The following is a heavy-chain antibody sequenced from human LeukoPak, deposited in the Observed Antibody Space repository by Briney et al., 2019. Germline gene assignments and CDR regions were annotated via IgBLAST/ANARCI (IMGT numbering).Heavy chain of an antibody. D-gene: IGHD3-22*01. V-gene: IGHV3-30*03. CDR1: GFTFSSYG. CDR3: ARDAYDSSGYSNYYYGMDV. Sequence: GGSLRLSCAASGFTFSSYGMHWVRQAPGKGLEWVAVISYDGSNKYYADSVKGRFTISRDNAKNSLYLQMNSLRAEDTAVYYCARDAYDSSGYSNYYYGMDVWGQGTTVTVSS. CDR2: ISYDGSNK. J-gene: IGHJ6*02.